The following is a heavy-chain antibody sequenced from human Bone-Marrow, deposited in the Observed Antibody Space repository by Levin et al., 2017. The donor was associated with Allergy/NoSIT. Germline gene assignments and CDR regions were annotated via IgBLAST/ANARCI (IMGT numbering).Heavy chain of an antibody. Sequence: SQTLSLTCVVSGDSVSNYYWSWLRQSPGKGLEWIGYIYHGGHTNYNPSLKSRVSISVDTSKNQLSLKLTSVTAADTAVYYCARRARAGGYDGYNWLDPWGQGTLVTVSS. CDR3: ARRARAGGYDGYNWLDP. J-gene: IGHJ5*02. D-gene: IGHD5-12*01. CDR2: IYHGGHT. V-gene: IGHV4-59*08. CDR1: GDSVSNYY.